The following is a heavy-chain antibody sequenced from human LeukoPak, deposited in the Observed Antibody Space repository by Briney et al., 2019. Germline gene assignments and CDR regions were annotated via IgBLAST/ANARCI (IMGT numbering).Heavy chain of an antibody. CDR2: INHRGST. CDR3: ARITSSGWYKDAFDI. V-gene: IGHV4-39*07. J-gene: IGHJ3*02. CDR1: GGSISSSSYY. D-gene: IGHD6-19*01. Sequence: SETLSLTCTVSGGSISSSSYYWTWIRQPPGKGLDWIGEINHRGSTNYNPSLESRVTISVDTSKSQFSLKLSSMTAADTAVYYCARITSSGWYKDAFDIWGQGTMVTVSS.